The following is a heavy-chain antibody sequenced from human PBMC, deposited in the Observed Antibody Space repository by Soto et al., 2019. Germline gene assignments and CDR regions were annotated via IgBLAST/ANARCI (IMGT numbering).Heavy chain of an antibody. V-gene: IGHV1-2*04. D-gene: IGHD2-2*01. J-gene: IGHJ6*02. CDR1: GYSFTDYY. Sequence: QVQLVQSGAEVKKPGASVKVSCKASGYSFTDYYIHWVRQAPGQGLEWMGWINPNSGGTTYAQKFRAWITMTRDTSINTAYMELSRLTSDDTAVYYCARANAIRPYYYNMDVWGQGTTVPVSS. CDR2: INPNSGGT. CDR3: ARANAIRPYYYNMDV.